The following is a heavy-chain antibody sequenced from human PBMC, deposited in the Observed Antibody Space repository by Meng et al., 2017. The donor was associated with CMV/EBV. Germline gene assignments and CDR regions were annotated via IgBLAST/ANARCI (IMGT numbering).Heavy chain of an antibody. Sequence: LSCAVYGGSFSGYYWSWIRQPPGKELEWIGEINHSGSTNYNPSLKSRVTISVDTSKNQFSLKLSSVTAADTAVYYCARVISGYWGQGTLVTVSS. CDR2: INHSGST. CDR3: ARVISGY. J-gene: IGHJ4*02. D-gene: IGHD2/OR15-2a*01. V-gene: IGHV4-34*01. CDR1: GGSFSGYY.